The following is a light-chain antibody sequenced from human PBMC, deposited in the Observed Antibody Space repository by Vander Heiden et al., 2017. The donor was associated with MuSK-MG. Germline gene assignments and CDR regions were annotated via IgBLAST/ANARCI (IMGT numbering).Light chain of an antibody. V-gene: IGLV2-14*03. CDR2: HVS. CDR1: SSDVTDYKS. J-gene: IGLJ2*01. Sequence: QSALTQPASVSGSPGQSITISCTGTSSDVTDYKSVSWYQQYPGKAPKLMIFHVSSRPSGVSNRFSGSKSGTSASLSVSGLQAEDEADYYCSSFSSTSHVVFGGGTKVTVL. CDR3: SSFSSTSHVV.